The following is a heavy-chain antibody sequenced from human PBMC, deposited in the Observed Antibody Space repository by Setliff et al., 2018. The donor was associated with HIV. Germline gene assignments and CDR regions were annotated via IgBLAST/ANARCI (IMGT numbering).Heavy chain of an antibody. D-gene: IGHD2-8*02. CDR1: GYTFTTYS. V-gene: IGHV1-3*01. CDR2: INVGNGDT. Sequence: GASVKVSCKASGYTFTTYSLHWVRQAPGHSLEWMGWINVGNGDTKYSPELQGRISITRDTSANTAYMELSSLRSDDTAVYYCAAMGGGVGPSSGVAFDYWGQGILVTVS. CDR3: AAMGGGVGPSSGVAFDY. J-gene: IGHJ4*02.